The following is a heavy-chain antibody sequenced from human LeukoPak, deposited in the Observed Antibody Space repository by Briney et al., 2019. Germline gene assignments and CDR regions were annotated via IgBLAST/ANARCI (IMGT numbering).Heavy chain of an antibody. J-gene: IGHJ6*02. CDR1: GGSFSGYY. Sequence: TSETLSLTCAVYGGSFSGYYWGWIRKPPGRGLEWIGEINHSGSTNYNPSLKSRVTISVDTSKNQFSLKLSSVTAADTAVYYCARGSGYSSTLYYYYYGMDVWGQGTTVTVSS. CDR2: INHSGST. D-gene: IGHD6-13*01. CDR3: ARGSGYSSTLYYYYYGMDV. V-gene: IGHV4-34*01.